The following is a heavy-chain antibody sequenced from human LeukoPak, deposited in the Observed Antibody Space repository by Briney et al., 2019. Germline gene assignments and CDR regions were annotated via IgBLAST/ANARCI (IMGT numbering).Heavy chain of an antibody. CDR1: GGSISSGSYY. CDR2: IYTSGST. J-gene: IGHJ5*02. V-gene: IGHV4-61*02. Sequence: SETLSLTCTVSGGSISSGSYYWSWIRQPAGKGLEWIGRIYTSGSTNYNPSLKSRVTISVDRSKNQFSLKLSSVTAADTAVYYCARGGRGNWFDPWGQGTLVTVSS. D-gene: IGHD1-26*01. CDR3: ARGGRGNWFDP.